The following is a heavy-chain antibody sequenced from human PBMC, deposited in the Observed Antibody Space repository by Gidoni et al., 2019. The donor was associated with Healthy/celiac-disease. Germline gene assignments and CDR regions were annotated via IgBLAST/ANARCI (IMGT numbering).Heavy chain of an antibody. D-gene: IGHD2-15*01. CDR1: GGPFSSYA. Sequence: QVQLVQSGAEVKQPGSSVTVSCKSSGGPFSSYAISWVRQAPGQGLEWMGRIIPILGIANYAQKFQGRVTITADKSTSTAYMELSSLRSEDTAVYYCARDKGDIVVVVAATWASSWFDPWGQGTLVTVSS. CDR3: ARDKGDIVVVVAATWASSWFDP. J-gene: IGHJ5*02. V-gene: IGHV1-69*04. CDR2: IIPILGIA.